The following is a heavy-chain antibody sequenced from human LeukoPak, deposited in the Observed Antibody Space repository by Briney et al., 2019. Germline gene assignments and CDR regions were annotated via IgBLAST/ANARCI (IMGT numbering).Heavy chain of an antibody. V-gene: IGHV4-39*01. D-gene: IGHD6-19*01. CDR3: ARRDNVAVPVALRGAFDI. CDR1: GDSISSGTYY. Sequence: PSETLSLTCTVSGDSISSGTYYWAWIRQPPGKGLEWIGSVYYSWSTSYNPSLKSRVTISVDTSKNQFSLNLSSVTAADTAVYYCARRDNVAVPVALRGAFDIWGQGTMVTVSS. J-gene: IGHJ3*02. CDR2: VYYSWST.